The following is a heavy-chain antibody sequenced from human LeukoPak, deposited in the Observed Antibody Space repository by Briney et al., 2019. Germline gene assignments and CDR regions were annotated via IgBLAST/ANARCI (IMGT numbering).Heavy chain of an antibody. CDR1: GFTFTSSA. D-gene: IGHD6-13*01. CDR2: IVVGSGNT. J-gene: IGHJ4*02. V-gene: IGHV1-58*01. CDR3: AADQIAAAGLGRFDY. Sequence: GTSVKVSCKASGFTFTSSAVQWVRQARGQRLEWMGWIVVGSGNTNYAQKFQERVTITRDMSTSTAYMELSSLRSEDTAVYYCAADQIAAAGLGRFDYWGQGTLVTVSS.